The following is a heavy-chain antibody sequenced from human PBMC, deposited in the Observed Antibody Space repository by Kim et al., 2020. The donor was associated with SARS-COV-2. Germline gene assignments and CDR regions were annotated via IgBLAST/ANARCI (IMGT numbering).Heavy chain of an antibody. Sequence: SETLSLTCTVSGGSVSSGSYYWSWIRQPPGKGLEWIGYIYYSGSTNYNPSLKSRVTISVDTSKNQFSLKLSSVTAAHTAVYYCASTPRGGDFDYWGQGTLVTVSS. J-gene: IGHJ4*02. CDR2: IYYSGST. CDR1: GGSVSSGSYY. V-gene: IGHV4-61*01. CDR3: ASTPRGGDFDY. D-gene: IGHD3-10*01.